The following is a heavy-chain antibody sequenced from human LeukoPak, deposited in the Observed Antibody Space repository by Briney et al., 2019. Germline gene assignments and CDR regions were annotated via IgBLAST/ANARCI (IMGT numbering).Heavy chain of an antibody. CDR2: ISSNGSTI. V-gene: IGHV3-11*04. CDR1: GFTFSDYY. J-gene: IGHJ4*02. CDR3: ARARGIIAY. Sequence: KAGGSLRLSCTASGFTFSDYYMSWIRKAPGKGLEWVLYISSNGSTIYYADSVKGRFAISRDNAKNSLYLQMNSLRAEDTSVYYCARARGIIAYWGQGTLVTVSS. D-gene: IGHD3-16*01.